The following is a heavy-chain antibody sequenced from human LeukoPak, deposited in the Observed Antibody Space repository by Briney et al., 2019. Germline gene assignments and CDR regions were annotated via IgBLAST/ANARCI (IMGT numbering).Heavy chain of an antibody. CDR2: ISYDGGNK. Sequence: PGGSLRLSCAASGFTFSSYAMHWVRQAPGKGLEWVAVISYDGGNKYYADSVKGRFTISRDNSKDTLYLQMNSLRAEDTAVYYCAREYTSRFDYWGQGTLVTVSS. CDR1: GFTFSSYA. CDR3: AREYTSRFDY. J-gene: IGHJ4*02. V-gene: IGHV3-30-3*01. D-gene: IGHD2-2*01.